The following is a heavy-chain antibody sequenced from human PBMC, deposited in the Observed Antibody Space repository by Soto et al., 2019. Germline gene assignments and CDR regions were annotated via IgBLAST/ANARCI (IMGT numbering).Heavy chain of an antibody. Sequence: PGGSLRLSCAASGFTFTDYSMNWVRQAPGKGLEWVSYISSTSGTIYYADSVKGRFSISRDNDKNSLYLQMNSLREEDTAVYYCARELMVYAIISDWVDPWGQGTLVTVSS. V-gene: IGHV3-48*02. D-gene: IGHD2-8*01. J-gene: IGHJ5*02. CDR3: ARELMVYAIISDWVDP. CDR1: GFTFTDYS. CDR2: ISSTSGTI.